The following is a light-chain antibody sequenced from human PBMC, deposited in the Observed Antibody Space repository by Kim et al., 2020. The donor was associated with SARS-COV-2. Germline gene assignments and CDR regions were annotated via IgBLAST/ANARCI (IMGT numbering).Light chain of an antibody. CDR2: DVS. V-gene: IGLV2-14*03. CDR3: SSSAGTSTYV. J-gene: IGLJ1*01. CDR1: SSDVGGYNY. Sequence: QSALTQPASVSGSPGQSIAISCTGTSSDVGGYNYVSWYQQHPGKAPKLMIYDVSNRPSGVSNRFSGSKSGNTASLTISGLQAEDEADYFCSSSAGTSTYVFGTGTKVTVL.